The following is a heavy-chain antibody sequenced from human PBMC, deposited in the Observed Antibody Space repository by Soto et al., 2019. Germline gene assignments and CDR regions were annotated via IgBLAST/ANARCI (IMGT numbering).Heavy chain of an antibody. V-gene: IGHV4-39*01. D-gene: IGHD3-16*01. CDR3: ARHWGATTLGDWFDP. CDR1: GGSISSSSYY. J-gene: IGHJ5*02. Sequence: QLQLQESGPGLVKPSETLSLTCTVSGGSISSSSYYWGWIRQPPGKGLEWIGSIYYSGSTYYNPSLKSRVTISVDTSKNQFSLKLSSVTAADTAVYYCARHWGATTLGDWFDPWGQGTLVTVSS. CDR2: IYYSGST.